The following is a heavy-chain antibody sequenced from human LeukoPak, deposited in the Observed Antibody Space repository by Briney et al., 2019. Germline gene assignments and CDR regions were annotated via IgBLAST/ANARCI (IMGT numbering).Heavy chain of an antibody. V-gene: IGHV4-59*01. CDR3: ARTSTSFDD. CDR1: GGSISSYY. CDR2: ISYSGST. Sequence: SETLSLTCTVSGGSISSYYWSWIRQPPGKGLEWIGYISYSGSTNYNPSLTSRVTISVDMSKNQFSLDLSSVTAADTAVYYCARTSTSFDDWGQGTLVTVSS. D-gene: IGHD2-2*01. J-gene: IGHJ4*02.